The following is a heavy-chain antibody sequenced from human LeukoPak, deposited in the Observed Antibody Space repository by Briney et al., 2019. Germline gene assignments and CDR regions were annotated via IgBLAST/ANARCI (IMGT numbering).Heavy chain of an antibody. V-gene: IGHV4-4*07. D-gene: IGHD5-12*01. J-gene: IGHJ5*02. CDR2: IYTSGYT. CDR1: GDSLSSSY. Sequence: PSETLSLTCTVSGDSLSSSYWSWVRQPAGKGLEWIGRIYTSGYTNYNPSLKSRVTMSIDTSKNQFSLKLSSVTAADTAVYYCAALREWFDPWGRGTLVTVSS. CDR3: AALREWFDP.